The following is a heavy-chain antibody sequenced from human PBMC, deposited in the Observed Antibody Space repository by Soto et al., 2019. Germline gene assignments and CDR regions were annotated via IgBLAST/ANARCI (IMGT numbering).Heavy chain of an antibody. CDR2: VDHRGST. Sequence: SETLSLTCVVSGESFSGYYWSWIRQTPGMGLEWIGEVDHRGSTTYNPSLKNRASISIDSSKNLFSLELTSVTAADTALYFCARYEYGNSLYGVDVWGQGTRVTVT. V-gene: IGHV4-34*01. CDR1: GESFSGYY. J-gene: IGHJ6*02. D-gene: IGHD1-7*01. CDR3: ARYEYGNSLYGVDV.